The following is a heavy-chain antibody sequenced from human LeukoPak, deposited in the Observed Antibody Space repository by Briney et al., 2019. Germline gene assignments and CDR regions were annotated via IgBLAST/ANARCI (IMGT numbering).Heavy chain of an antibody. CDR1: GFTFSSYA. J-gene: IGHJ4*02. CDR2: ISGSAGST. V-gene: IGHV3-23*01. D-gene: IGHD6-6*01. CDR3: ARDWTVGEYSSSFLFDY. Sequence: GGSLRLSCAASGFTFSSYAMSWVRQAPGKGLEWVSAISGSAGSTYYADSVKGRFTISRDNSKNTLYLQMNSLRAEDTAVYYCARDWTVGEYSSSFLFDYWGQGTLVTVSS.